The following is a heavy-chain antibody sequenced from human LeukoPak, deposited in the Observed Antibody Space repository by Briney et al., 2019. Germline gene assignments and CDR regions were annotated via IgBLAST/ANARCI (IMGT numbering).Heavy chain of an antibody. Sequence: GGSLRLSCAASGFTFSNAWMSWVRQAPGKGLERVGRIKSQTDGGTTAYAALVKGRFTISRDDSKNTLYLQMNSLKTEDTAVYYCTTDTDRWGQGTLVTVSS. J-gene: IGHJ5*02. CDR3: TTDTDR. CDR2: IKSQTDGGTT. CDR1: GFTFSNAW. V-gene: IGHV3-15*01.